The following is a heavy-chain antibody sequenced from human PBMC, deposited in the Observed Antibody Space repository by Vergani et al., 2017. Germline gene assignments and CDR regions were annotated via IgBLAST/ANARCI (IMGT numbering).Heavy chain of an antibody. V-gene: IGHV3-20*04. CDR1: GFIFDSNG. CDR2: INWNGDNT. D-gene: IGHD6-19*01. CDR3: AREASSGFYDYFDY. Sequence: EVKLVESGGGLVRPGGSLRLSCAGNGFIFDSNGMSWVRQVPGKGLEWVSGINWNGDNTGYADSVKGRFTISRDNAKNSLYLQMNSLRVEDTALYYCAREASSGFYDYFDYWGQGTLVTGSS. J-gene: IGHJ4*02.